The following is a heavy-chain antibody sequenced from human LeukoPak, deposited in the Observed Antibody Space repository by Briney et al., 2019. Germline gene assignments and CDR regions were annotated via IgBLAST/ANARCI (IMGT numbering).Heavy chain of an antibody. Sequence: ASVQVSCKASGYTFTSYGISWVRQAPGQGLEWMGWISAYNGNTNYAQKLQGRVTMTTDTSTSTADMELRSLRSDDTAVYYCARLIAVAASFDSWGQGTLVTVSS. CDR2: ISAYNGNT. D-gene: IGHD6-19*01. CDR3: ARLIAVAASFDS. J-gene: IGHJ4*02. V-gene: IGHV1-18*01. CDR1: GYTFTSYG.